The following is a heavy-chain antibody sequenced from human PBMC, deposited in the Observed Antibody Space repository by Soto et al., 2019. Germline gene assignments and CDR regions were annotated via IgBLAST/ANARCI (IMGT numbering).Heavy chain of an antibody. CDR3: ARLSPATYSGMDV. Sequence: QLQLQESGSGLVRPSQTLSLTCAVSGDSISRGDYSWNWIRQPPGKGLEWIGNIYHSGTTSYNLSLTSRLTLSVDRFEKQFSLRLTSVTAADAAVYYCARLSPATYSGMDVWGQGTTVTVS. CDR2: IYHSGTT. V-gene: IGHV4-30-2*01. J-gene: IGHJ6*02. CDR1: GDSISRGDYS. D-gene: IGHD1-26*01.